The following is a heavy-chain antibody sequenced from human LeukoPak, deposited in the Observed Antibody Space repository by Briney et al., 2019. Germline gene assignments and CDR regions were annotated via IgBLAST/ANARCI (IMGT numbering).Heavy chain of an antibody. Sequence: GGSLRLSCAASGFTFSSYAMSWVRQAPGKGLEWVSAISGSGGSTYYADSVKGRFTISRDNSKNTLYLQMNSLRAEDTAVYYCAKDLDIVVVPAAMYTFDIWGQGTMVTVSS. CDR2: ISGSGGST. CDR1: GFTFSSYA. D-gene: IGHD2-2*01. J-gene: IGHJ3*02. CDR3: AKDLDIVVVPAAMYTFDI. V-gene: IGHV3-23*01.